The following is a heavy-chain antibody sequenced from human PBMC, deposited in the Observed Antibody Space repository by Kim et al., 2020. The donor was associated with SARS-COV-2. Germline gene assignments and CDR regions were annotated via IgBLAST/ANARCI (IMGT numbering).Heavy chain of an antibody. CDR1: GYTFTSYA. J-gene: IGHJ6*02. V-gene: IGHV7-4-1*02. D-gene: IGHD1-26*01. Sequence: ASVKVSCKASGYTFTSYAMNWVRQAPGQGLEWMGWINTNTGNPTYAQGFTGRFVFSLDTSVSTAYLQISSLKAEDTAVYYCARVVAELIYYYYYGMDVWGQGTTVTVSS. CDR3: ARVVAELIYYYYYGMDV. CDR2: INTNTGNP.